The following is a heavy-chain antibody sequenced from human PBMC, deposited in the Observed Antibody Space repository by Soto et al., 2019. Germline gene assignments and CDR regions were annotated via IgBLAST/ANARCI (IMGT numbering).Heavy chain of an antibody. D-gene: IGHD3-16*02. CDR1: GGSISSGDYY. J-gene: IGHJ4*02. V-gene: IGHV4-30-4*01. CDR3: ARGEDDYVWGSYRLFDY. Sequence: SETLSLTCTVSGGSISSGDYYWSWIRQPPGKGLEWIGYIYYSGSTYYNPSLKSRVTISVDTSKNQFSLKLSSVTAADTAVYYCARGEDDYVWGSYRLFDYWGQGTLVPVSS. CDR2: IYYSGST.